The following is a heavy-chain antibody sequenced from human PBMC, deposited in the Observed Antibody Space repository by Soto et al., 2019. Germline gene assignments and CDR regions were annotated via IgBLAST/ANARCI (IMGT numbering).Heavy chain of an antibody. CDR3: AKNQERELPRVIDF. Sequence: EVRLLESGGGLVKPGGSLRLSCATSGLTFSNYAMSWGRQAPGGGLEWVSSMRGSSSTTYYADSVRGRFTISRDRSNNTLHLKMSSLRAEDTAIYSCAKNQERELPRVIDFWSQGTQVTVSS. V-gene: IGHV3-23*01. CDR2: MRGSSSTT. CDR1: GLTFSNYA. D-gene: IGHD1-7*01. J-gene: IGHJ4*02.